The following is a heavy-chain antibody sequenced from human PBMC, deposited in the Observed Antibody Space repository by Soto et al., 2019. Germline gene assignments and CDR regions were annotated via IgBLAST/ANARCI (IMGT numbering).Heavy chain of an antibody. D-gene: IGHD2-15*01. Sequence: PSETLSLTCAVYGGSFSGYYWSWIRQPPGKGLEWIGEINHSGSTNYNPSLKSRVTISVDTSKNQFSLKLSSVTAADTAVYYCARGPQTVLYCSGGSCYPFDYWGQGTLVTVSS. CDR1: GGSFSGYY. J-gene: IGHJ4*02. CDR2: INHSGST. V-gene: IGHV4-34*01. CDR3: ARGPQTVLYCSGGSCYPFDY.